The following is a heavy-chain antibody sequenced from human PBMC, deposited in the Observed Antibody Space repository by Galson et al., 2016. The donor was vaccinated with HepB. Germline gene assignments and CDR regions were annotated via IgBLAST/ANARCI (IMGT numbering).Heavy chain of an antibody. CDR3: AKDKWIEPSGGMDV. CDR1: GFTCDDYG. CDR2: IRWDSGKI. J-gene: IGHJ6*02. Sequence: SLRLSCAASGFTCDDYGMNWVRQVPGKGLEWVSGIRWDSGKIGYTDSVKGRFTISSDNAKKSLFLQMKSLRVEDTALDYCAKDKWIEPSGGMDVWGQGITVTVSS. V-gene: IGHV3-9*01. D-gene: IGHD5-18*01.